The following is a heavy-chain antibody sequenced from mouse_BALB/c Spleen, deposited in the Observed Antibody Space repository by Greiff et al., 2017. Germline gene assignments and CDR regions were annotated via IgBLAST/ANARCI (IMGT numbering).Heavy chain of an antibody. V-gene: IGHV1-9*01. CDR2: ILPGSGST. CDR1: GYTFSSYW. Sequence: QVQLQQSGAELMKPGASVKISCKATGYTFSSYWIEWVKQRPGHGLEWIGEILPGSGSTNYNEKFKGKATFTADTSSNTAYMQLSSLTSEDSAVYYCARSGYYGSPYFDYWGQGTTLTVSS. CDR3: ARSGYYGSPYFDY. J-gene: IGHJ2*01. D-gene: IGHD1-1*01.